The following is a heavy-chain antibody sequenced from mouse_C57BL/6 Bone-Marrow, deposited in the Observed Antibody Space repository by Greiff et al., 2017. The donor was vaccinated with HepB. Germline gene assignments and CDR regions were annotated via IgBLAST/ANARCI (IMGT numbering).Heavy chain of an antibody. D-gene: IGHD1-1*01. J-gene: IGHJ1*03. CDR3: TREGYYFLWYFDV. CDR2: ISSGGDYI. CDR1: GFTFSSYA. Sequence: EVQVVESGEGLVKPGGSLKLSCAASGFTFSSYAMSWVRQTPEKRLEWVAYISSGGDYIYYADTVKGRFTISRDNARNTLYLQMSSLKSEDTAMYYCTREGYYFLWYFDVWGTGTTVTVSS. V-gene: IGHV5-9-1*02.